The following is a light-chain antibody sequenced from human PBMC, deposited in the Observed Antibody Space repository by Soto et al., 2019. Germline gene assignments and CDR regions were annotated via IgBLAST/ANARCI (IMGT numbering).Light chain of an antibody. J-gene: IGLJ1*01. CDR2: EVT. CDR1: SSDVGGYNY. V-gene: IGLV2-14*01. Sequence: QSALTQPASVSGSPGQSITISCTGTSSDVGGYNYVSWYQHHSSKAPKLLIYEVTNRPSGISDRFSGSKSVNTASLTISGLQAEDESDYYCGSYSSTDTPFVFGTGTQVTVL. CDR3: GSYSSTDTPFV.